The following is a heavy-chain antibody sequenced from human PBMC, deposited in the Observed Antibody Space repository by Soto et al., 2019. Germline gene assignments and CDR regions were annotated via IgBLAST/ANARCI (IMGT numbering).Heavy chain of an antibody. CDR1: GGSIGRYY. CDR3: ARALRYFYWLLPAYYRYGMDF. V-gene: IGHV4-59*01. CDR2: IYYSGST. Sequence: PSETLSLTCTVSGGSIGRYYWSWIGQPPGKGLEWIGYIYYSGSTNYNPSLKSRVTISVDTSKNQFSLKLSSVTAADTAVYYCARALRYFYWLLPAYYRYGMDFWGQGTTVTVSS. J-gene: IGHJ6*02. D-gene: IGHD3-9*01.